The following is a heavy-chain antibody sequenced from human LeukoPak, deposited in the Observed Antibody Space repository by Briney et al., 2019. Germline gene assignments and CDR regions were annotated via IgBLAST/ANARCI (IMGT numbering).Heavy chain of an antibody. CDR1: GGSISSYY. D-gene: IGHD3-10*01. V-gene: IGHV4-34*01. Sequence: SETLSLTCTVSGGSISSYYWSWIRQPPGKGLGWIGEINHSGSTNYNPSLKSRVTILVDTSKNQFSLKLSSVTAADTAVYYCARGLRLLWFGELLYYFDYWGQGTLVTVSS. CDR3: ARGLRLLWFGELLYYFDY. J-gene: IGHJ4*02. CDR2: INHSGST.